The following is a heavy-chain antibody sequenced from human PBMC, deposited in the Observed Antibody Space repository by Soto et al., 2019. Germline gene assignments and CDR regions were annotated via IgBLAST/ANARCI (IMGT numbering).Heavy chain of an antibody. CDR3: AGSIAAAGPDY. CDR1: GGTFSSYT. CDR2: IIPILGIA. Sequence: QVQLVQSGAEVKKPGSSVKVSCKASGGTFSSYTISWVRQAPGQGLEWMGRIIPILGIANYAQKFQGRVTMTADKSTSTDYMELSSLSSADTAVYCCAGSIAAAGPDYWGQGTLVTVSS. D-gene: IGHD6-13*01. J-gene: IGHJ4*02. V-gene: IGHV1-69*02.